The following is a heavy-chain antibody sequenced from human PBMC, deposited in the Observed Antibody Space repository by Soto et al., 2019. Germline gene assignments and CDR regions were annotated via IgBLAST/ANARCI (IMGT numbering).Heavy chain of an antibody. V-gene: IGHV4-59*08. CDR1: GGSISSYY. Sequence: SETLSLTCTVSGGSISSYYWSWIRQPPGKGLEWIGYIYYSGSTNYNPSLKSRVTISVDTSKNQFSLKLSSVTAADTAVYYCARHSPIVVVPAAPNWFDPWGQGTLVTVSS. CDR2: IYYSGST. J-gene: IGHJ5*02. CDR3: ARHSPIVVVPAAPNWFDP. D-gene: IGHD2-2*01.